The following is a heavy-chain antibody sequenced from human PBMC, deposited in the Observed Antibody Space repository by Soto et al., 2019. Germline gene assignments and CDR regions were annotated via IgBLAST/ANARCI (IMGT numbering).Heavy chain of an antibody. CDR1: GYSFTSYW. CDR2: IDPSDSYT. V-gene: IGHV5-10-1*01. D-gene: IGHD6-13*01. CDR3: ARDGSAAGHYYYYGMDV. J-gene: IGHJ6*02. Sequence: GESLKISCKGSGYSFTSYWISWVRQMPGKGLEWMGRIDPSDSYTNYSPSFQGHVTISADKSISTAYLQWSSLKASDTAMYYCARDGSAAGHYYYYGMDVWGQGTTGTVSS.